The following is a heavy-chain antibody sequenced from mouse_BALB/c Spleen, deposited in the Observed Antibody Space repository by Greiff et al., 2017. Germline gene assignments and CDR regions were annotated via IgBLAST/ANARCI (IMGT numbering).Heavy chain of an antibody. CDR2: INPYNGDT. V-gene: IGHV1-20*02. Sequence: EVQLQQSGPELVKPGASVKISCKASGYSFTGYFMNWVMQSHGKSLEWIGRINPYNGDTFYNQKFKGKATLTVDKSSSTAHMELRSLASEDSAVYYCARAPFAYWGQGTLVTVPA. J-gene: IGHJ3*01. CDR1: GYSFTGYF. CDR3: ARAPFAY.